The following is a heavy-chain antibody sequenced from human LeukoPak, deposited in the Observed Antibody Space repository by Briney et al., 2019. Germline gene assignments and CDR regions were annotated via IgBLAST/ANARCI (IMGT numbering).Heavy chain of an antibody. Sequence: GGSLKLSCAASGFTFRSYAMSWVRQAPGKGLEWVSAISGSGGSTYYADSVKGRFTISRDNSKNTLYLQMNSLRAEDTAVYYCGREYESSGHCDSWGQGTLVTVSS. CDR3: GREYESSGHCDS. J-gene: IGHJ4*02. CDR1: GFTFRSYA. V-gene: IGHV3-23*01. D-gene: IGHD3-22*01. CDR2: ISGSGGST.